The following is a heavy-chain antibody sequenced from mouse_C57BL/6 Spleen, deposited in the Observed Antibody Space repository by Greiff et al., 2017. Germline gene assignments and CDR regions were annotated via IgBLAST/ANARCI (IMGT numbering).Heavy chain of an antibody. CDR3: ARAYGSSFDY. V-gene: IGHV5-17*01. J-gene: IGHJ2*01. Sequence: EVHLVESGGGLVKPGGSLKLSCAASGFTFSDYGMHWVRQAPEKGLEWVAYISSGSSTIYYAATVKGRFTISRDNAKNTLFLQMTSLRSEDTAMYYCARAYGSSFDYWGQGTTLTVSS. CDR2: ISSGSSTI. D-gene: IGHD1-1*01. CDR1: GFTFSDYG.